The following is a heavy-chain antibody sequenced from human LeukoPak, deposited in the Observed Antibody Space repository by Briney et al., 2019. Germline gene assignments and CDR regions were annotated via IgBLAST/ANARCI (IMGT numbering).Heavy chain of an antibody. D-gene: IGHD1-7*01. Sequence: GGSLRLSCAASGFTFRSYAMNWVRQAPGKGLEWVSAISSSGSDTYYADSVKGRFTISRDNSKNTLYLQMRSLRAEDTAVYYCAKDLSNWNYRGGDSWGQGTLVTVSS. V-gene: IGHV3-23*01. CDR1: GFTFRSYA. J-gene: IGHJ4*02. CDR3: AKDLSNWNYRGGDS. CDR2: ISSSGSDT.